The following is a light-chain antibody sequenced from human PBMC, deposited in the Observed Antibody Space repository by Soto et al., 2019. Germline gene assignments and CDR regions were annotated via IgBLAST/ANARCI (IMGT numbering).Light chain of an antibody. V-gene: IGKV1-27*01. CDR3: QKFNTAPLT. CDR2: SPS. Sequence: DIQMTQSPSSLSASVGDRVTITCRASQDISVYLAWYQQKPGKVPKLLIYSPSTLKSGVPSRFSGSGSGTDFTLTISSLQPEDVATYYCQKFNTAPLTFGQGTRLEIK. CDR1: QDISVY. J-gene: IGKJ5*01.